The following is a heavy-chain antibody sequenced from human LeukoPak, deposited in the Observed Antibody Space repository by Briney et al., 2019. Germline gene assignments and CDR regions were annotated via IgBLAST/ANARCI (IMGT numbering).Heavy chain of an antibody. Sequence: PSETLSLTCTVSGESINNNYWSWIRQPAGKGLEWIGRIFSSGSTLYNASLKSRVTMSVDTSKSQFSLKLSSVTAADSAVYYCARVGYGGYGALDYWGQGTLVTVSS. D-gene: IGHD4-23*01. CDR3: ARVGYGGYGALDY. CDR1: GESINNNY. CDR2: IFSSGST. J-gene: IGHJ4*02. V-gene: IGHV4-4*07.